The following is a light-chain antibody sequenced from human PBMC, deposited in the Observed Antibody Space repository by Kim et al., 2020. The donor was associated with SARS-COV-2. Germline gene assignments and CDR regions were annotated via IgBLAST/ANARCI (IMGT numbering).Light chain of an antibody. V-gene: IGKV3-11*01. CDR1: QNIDTY. Sequence: PGDRATHSGSASQNIDTYLAWYQQRPGQAPSPLVYDASNRATGVPDRFSGRGSGTAFTLTISSLEPEDFSIYYCQQRNSWPPAVTFGGGTKVDIK. CDR3: QQRNSWPPAVT. J-gene: IGKJ4*01. CDR2: DAS.